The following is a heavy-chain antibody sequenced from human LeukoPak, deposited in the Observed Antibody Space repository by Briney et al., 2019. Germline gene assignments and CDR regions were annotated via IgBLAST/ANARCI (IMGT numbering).Heavy chain of an antibody. CDR2: IYHSGST. V-gene: IGHV4-30-2*02. CDR1: GGSISSGGYY. J-gene: IGHJ4*02. CDR3: ARGYCSSTSCYPPFDY. D-gene: IGHD2-2*01. Sequence: SQTLSLTCTVSGGSISSGGYYWSWIRQPPGKGLEWIGYIYHSGSTYYNPSLKSRVTISVDRSKNQFSLKLSSVTAADTAVYYCARGYCSSTSCYPPFDYWGQGTLVTVSS.